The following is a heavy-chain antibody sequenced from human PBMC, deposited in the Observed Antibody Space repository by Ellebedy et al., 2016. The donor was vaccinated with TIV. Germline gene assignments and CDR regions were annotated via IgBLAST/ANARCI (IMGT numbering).Heavy chain of an antibody. CDR3: ARANQQLPRVVAF. Sequence: GESLKISCAASGFTFSYYWMPWVRQTPGKGLVWVSRINSDGSITSYADSMKGRFTISRDNAKNTLYLQMNSLTAEDTAIYYCARANQQLPRVVAFWGQGTLVTGSS. V-gene: IGHV3-74*01. CDR2: INSDGSIT. J-gene: IGHJ4*02. D-gene: IGHD6-13*01. CDR1: GFTFSYYW.